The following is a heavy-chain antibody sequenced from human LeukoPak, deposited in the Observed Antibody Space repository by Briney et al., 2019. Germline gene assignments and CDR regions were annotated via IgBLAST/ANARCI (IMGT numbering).Heavy chain of an antibody. CDR2: ISGSGGST. CDR3: AKTQSSGLESRDAFDI. V-gene: IGHV3-23*01. Sequence: GGSLRLSCAASGFTFSSYAMSWVRQAPGKGLEWVSAISGSGGSTYYADSVKGRFTISRDNSKNTLYLQMNSLRAEDTAVYYCAKTQSSGLESRDAFDIWGQGTMVTVSS. D-gene: IGHD3-22*01. J-gene: IGHJ3*02. CDR1: GFTFSSYA.